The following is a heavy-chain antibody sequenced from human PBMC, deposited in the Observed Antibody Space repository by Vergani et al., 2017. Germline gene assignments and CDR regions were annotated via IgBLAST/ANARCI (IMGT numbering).Heavy chain of an antibody. Sequence: EVQLLESGGGSAQPGESLRLSCVASGFTFTAHGLNWVRQAPGKGLEWVSGISGQNFRTHYADSVKGRFTISRDDSKNTVYLQMNSLRAEDTAVYYCAAATYYDILTGYSFDYWGQGTLVTVSS. CDR1: GFTFTAHG. V-gene: IGHV3-23*01. CDR2: ISGQNFRT. CDR3: AAATYYDILTGYSFDY. D-gene: IGHD3-9*01. J-gene: IGHJ4*02.